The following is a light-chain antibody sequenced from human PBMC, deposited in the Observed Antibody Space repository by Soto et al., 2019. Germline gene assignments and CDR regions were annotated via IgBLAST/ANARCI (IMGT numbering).Light chain of an antibody. CDR3: LQYQSYWT. J-gene: IGKJ1*01. CDR1: QSISRQ. V-gene: IGKV1-5*03. Sequence: DIQMTQSPSTLSASVGDRVSITCRASQSISRQLAWYQQKPGKAPNLLIYQASNLETGVPSRFTGSGSGTEFTLTISSLQPDDLATYYWLQYQSYWTFGQGTKVEVK. CDR2: QAS.